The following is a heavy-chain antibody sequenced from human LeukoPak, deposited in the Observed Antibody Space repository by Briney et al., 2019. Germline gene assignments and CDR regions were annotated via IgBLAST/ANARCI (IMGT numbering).Heavy chain of an antibody. CDR1: GGSISSSSYY. D-gene: IGHD3-3*01. V-gene: IGHV4-39*01. CDR2: IYYSGST. Sequence: SETLSLTCTVSGGSISSSSYYWGWIRQPPGKGLEWIGSIYYSGSTYYNPSLKSRVTISVDTSKNQFSLKLSSVTAADTAVYYCARLSGAIFGVVITLYYFDYWGQGTLVTVPS. J-gene: IGHJ4*02. CDR3: ARLSGAIFGVVITLYYFDY.